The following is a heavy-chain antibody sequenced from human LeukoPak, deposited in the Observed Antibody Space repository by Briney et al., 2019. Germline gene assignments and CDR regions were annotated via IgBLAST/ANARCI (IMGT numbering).Heavy chain of an antibody. CDR3: ATGRVGATCCWFDP. CDR2: VDTEDGET. D-gene: IGHD1-26*01. J-gene: IGHJ5*02. CDR1: GYTFTDYY. Sequence: ASVKVSCKVSGYTFTDYYMHWVQQAPGKGLEWMGLVDTEDGETIYAEKFQGRVTITADTSTDTAYMELSSLRSEDTAVYYCATGRVGATCCWFDPWGQGTLVTVSS. V-gene: IGHV1-69-2*01.